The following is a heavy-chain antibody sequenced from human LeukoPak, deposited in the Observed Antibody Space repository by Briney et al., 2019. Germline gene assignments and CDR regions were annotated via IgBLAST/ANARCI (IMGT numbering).Heavy chain of an antibody. Sequence: GGSLRLSCAAPGFTVSSNYMSWVRQAPGKGLEWVANIKHNGDELNYVDSVEDRFTISRDNAKNSLYLHMTGLRAEDTAVYYCARELRTFDSWGQGTLVTVSS. D-gene: IGHD3-16*01. CDR1: GFTVSSNY. CDR3: ARELRTFDS. J-gene: IGHJ4*02. CDR2: IKHNGDEL. V-gene: IGHV3-7*01.